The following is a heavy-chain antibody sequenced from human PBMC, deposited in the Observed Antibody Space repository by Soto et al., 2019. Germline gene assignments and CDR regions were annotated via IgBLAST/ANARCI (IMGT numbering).Heavy chain of an antibody. V-gene: IGHV4-4*02. CDR2: IYHSGST. D-gene: IGHD6-13*01. Sequence: SETLSLTCAVSGGSISSSNWWSWVRQPPGKGLEWIGEIYHSGSTNYNPSLKSRVTISVDKSKNQFSLKLSSVTAADTAVYYCARDKRSGYSSLLNYYYGMDVWGQGTTVTVSS. CDR3: ARDKRSGYSSLLNYYYGMDV. CDR1: GGSISSSNW. J-gene: IGHJ6*02.